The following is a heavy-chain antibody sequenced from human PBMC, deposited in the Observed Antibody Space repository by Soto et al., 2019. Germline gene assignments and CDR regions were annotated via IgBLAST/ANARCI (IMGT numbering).Heavy chain of an antibody. CDR3: AREPTGDMLSRIDY. CDR2: ISNDGSNQ. J-gene: IGHJ4*02. V-gene: IGHV3-30*04. D-gene: IGHD3-10*02. CDR1: GFTFSSHP. Sequence: QVQLVESGGAVVQPGRSLRLSCAASGFTFSSHPMHWVRQTPGKGLKWVAVISNDGSNQYYADSVEGRFTISRDNSKNTLFLQMDSLRPEDTGLYYCAREPTGDMLSRIDYWGQGTLVTVSS.